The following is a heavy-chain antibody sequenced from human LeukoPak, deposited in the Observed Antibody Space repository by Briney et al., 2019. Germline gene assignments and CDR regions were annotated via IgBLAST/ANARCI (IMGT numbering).Heavy chain of an antibody. V-gene: IGHV1-69*05. CDR1: GGTFSSYA. CDR2: IIPIFGTA. CDR3: ARVSYGGNSAYYYYMDV. Sequence: SVKVSCKASGGTFSSYAISWVRQAPGQGLEWMGGIIPIFGTANYAQKFQGRVTITTDESTSTAYMELSSPRSEDTAVYYCARVSYGGNSAYYYYMDVWGKGTTVTVSS. J-gene: IGHJ6*03. D-gene: IGHD4-23*01.